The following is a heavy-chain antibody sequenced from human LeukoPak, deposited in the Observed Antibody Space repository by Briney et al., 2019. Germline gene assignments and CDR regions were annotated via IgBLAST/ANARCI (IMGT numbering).Heavy chain of an antibody. CDR3: ARENTIFGVVIHIDAFNI. D-gene: IGHD3-3*01. CDR2: ISSSSSYI. J-gene: IGHJ3*02. Sequence: PGGSLRLSCAASGFTFSSYSMNWVRQAPGKGPEWVSSISSSSSYIYYADSVKGRFTISRDNAKNSLYLQMNSLRAEDTAVYYCARENTIFGVVIHIDAFNIWGQGTMVTVSS. V-gene: IGHV3-21*01. CDR1: GFTFSSYS.